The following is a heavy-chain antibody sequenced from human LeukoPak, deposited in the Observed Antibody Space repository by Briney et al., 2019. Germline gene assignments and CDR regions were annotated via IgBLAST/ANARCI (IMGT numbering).Heavy chain of an antibody. CDR1: GGSLSSYY. Sequence: SETLSLTCTVSGGSLSSYYWSWIRQPPGKGLEWIGYIYYSGSTNYNPSLKSRVTISVDTSKNQFSLKLSSVTAADTAVYYCARPSGVGAFDIWGQGTMVTVSS. V-gene: IGHV4-59*08. J-gene: IGHJ3*02. CDR3: ARPSGVGAFDI. CDR2: IYYSGST. D-gene: IGHD1-26*01.